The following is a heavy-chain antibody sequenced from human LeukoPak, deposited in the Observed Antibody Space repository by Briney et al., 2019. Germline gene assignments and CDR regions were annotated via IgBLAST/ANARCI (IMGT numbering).Heavy chain of an antibody. CDR1: GFTFSGYT. CDR2: ISSSSSYI. J-gene: IGHJ6*02. V-gene: IGHV3-21*01. D-gene: IGHD2-15*01. CDR3: ARDPTPRYCSGGSCYTHYGMDV. Sequence: GGSLRLSCAASGFTFSGYTMDWVRQAPGKGLEWVSSISSSSSYIYYADSVKGRFSISRHNAKNSLYLQMNSLRAEDTAVYYCARDPTPRYCSGGSCYTHYGMDVWGQGTTVTVSS.